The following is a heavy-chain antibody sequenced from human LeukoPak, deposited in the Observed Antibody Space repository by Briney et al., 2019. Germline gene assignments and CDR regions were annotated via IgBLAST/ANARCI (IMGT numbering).Heavy chain of an antibody. D-gene: IGHD5-18*01. J-gene: IGHJ4*02. CDR3: ARVRYNYGDSDY. CDR2: IYHNGNT. CDR1: GYSISSGYY. V-gene: IGHV4-38-2*01. Sequence: SETLSLICAVSGYSISSGYYWGWIRQPPGKGLEWIGTIYHNGNTYYNPSLKSRVTISVDTSKNQFSLKLSSVTAADTAVYYCARVRYNYGDSDYWGQGTLVTVSS.